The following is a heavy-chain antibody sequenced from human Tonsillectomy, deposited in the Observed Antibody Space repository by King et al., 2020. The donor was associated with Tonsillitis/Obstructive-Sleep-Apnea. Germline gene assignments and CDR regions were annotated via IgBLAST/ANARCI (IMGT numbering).Heavy chain of an antibody. CDR2: IRSKTYGGTT. J-gene: IGHJ6*03. CDR3: TSTLFEKGDYYYYMDV. D-gene: IGHD3-3*01. CDR1: GFTFGDYG. V-gene: IGHV3-49*05. Sequence: VQLVESGGGLVKPGRSLSLSCTTAGFTFGDYGMSWFRQAPGKGLEWVGFIRSKTYGGTTVYAASVRGRFTISRDDSKSIAYLQMNSLKTEDTAVYYCTSTLFEKGDYYYYMDVWGKGTAVTVSS.